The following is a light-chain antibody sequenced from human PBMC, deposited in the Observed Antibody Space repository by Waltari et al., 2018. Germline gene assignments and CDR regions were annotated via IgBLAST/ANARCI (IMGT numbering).Light chain of an antibody. V-gene: IGKV1-39*01. CDR2: AAS. Sequence: DIQMTQSPSSLSASVGDRVTITCRASQSISSYLNWYQQKPGKAPKLLIYAASSLQSGVPSRFSGSESGTEFTLTINSLQAEDVAVYYCQQYYSTPLTFGGGTKVEIK. J-gene: IGKJ4*01. CDR3: QQYYSTPLT. CDR1: QSISSY.